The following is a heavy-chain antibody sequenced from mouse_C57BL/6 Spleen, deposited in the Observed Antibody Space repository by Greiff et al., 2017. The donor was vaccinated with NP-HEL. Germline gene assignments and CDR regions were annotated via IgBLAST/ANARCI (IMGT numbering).Heavy chain of an antibody. CDR1: GYTFTSYW. D-gene: IGHD1-1*01. V-gene: IGHV1-50*01. Sequence: QVQLQQPGAELVKPGASVKLSCKASGYTFTSYWMQWVKQRPGQGLEWIGEIDPSDSYTNYNQKFKGKATLTVDTSSSTAYMQLSSLTSEDSAVYYCARWGTVVAWYFDDWGQGTTLTVSS. CDR3: ARWGTVVAWYFDD. CDR2: IDPSDSYT. J-gene: IGHJ2*01.